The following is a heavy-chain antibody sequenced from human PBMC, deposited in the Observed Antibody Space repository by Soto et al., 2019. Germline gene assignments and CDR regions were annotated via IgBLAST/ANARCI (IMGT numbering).Heavy chain of an antibody. Sequence: PGGSLILSCAASGFSFVNYAMNWVRQAPGKGLEWVSGLSGSGTSTYYADSVKGRFTISRDNSRDTLFLQMNSLTADDTAVYYCAKATTNGGWFNPFDSWGQGALVTVSA. V-gene: IGHV3-23*01. CDR3: AKATTNGGWFNPFDS. CDR1: GFSFVNYA. CDR2: LSGSGTST. J-gene: IGHJ4*02. D-gene: IGHD6-19*01.